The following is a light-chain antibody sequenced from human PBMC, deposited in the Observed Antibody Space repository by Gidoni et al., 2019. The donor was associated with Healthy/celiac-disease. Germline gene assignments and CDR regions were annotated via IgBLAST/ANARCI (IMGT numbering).Light chain of an antibody. CDR2: GAS. V-gene: IGKV3-15*01. CDR1: QSVSSN. J-gene: IGKJ4*01. Sequence: ELVITLSAATLSVSPRERATLSCRASQSVSSNLAWYQQKPGQAPRLPTYGASTRATGITARFSGSGSGTEFTLTISSLQSEDFAVYYCQQYNNWPPLTFGGRTKVEFK. CDR3: QQYNNWPPLT.